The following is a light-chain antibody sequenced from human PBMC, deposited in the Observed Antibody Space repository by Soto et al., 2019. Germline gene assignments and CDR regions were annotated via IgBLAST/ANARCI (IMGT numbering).Light chain of an antibody. CDR1: QSVSSSY. CDR3: QQYGSSPRT. Sequence: EIVLTQSPGTLSLSPGERATLSCRASQSVSSSYLAWYQQKPGQAPRLVIYGASSRATGIPDRFSGSGSGTDFTLTISRLEPEDFAVYYRQQYGSSPRTFGQGTKVEIK. V-gene: IGKV3-20*01. CDR2: GAS. J-gene: IGKJ1*01.